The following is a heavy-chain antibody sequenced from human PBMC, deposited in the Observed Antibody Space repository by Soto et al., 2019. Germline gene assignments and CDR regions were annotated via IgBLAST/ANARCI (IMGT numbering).Heavy chain of an antibody. CDR3: ARDLGITGRVDWFDP. CDR1: GGSISSGDYY. J-gene: IGHJ5*02. V-gene: IGHV4-30-4*01. CDR2: IYYSGST. D-gene: IGHD1-20*01. Sequence: PSETLSLTCTVSGGSISSGDYYWSWIRQPPGKGLEWIGYIYYSGSTYHNPSLKSRVTISVDTSKNQFSLKLSSVTAADTAVYYCARDLGITGRVDWFDPWGQGTLVTVSS.